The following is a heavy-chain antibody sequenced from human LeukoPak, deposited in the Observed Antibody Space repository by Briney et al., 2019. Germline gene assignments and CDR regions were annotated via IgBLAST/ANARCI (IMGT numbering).Heavy chain of an antibody. CDR2: INHSGST. V-gene: IGHV4-34*01. D-gene: IGHD3-22*01. CDR1: GGSFSGYY. CDR3: ARGRAYYDSSGYYYRGSPVAMVYFQH. J-gene: IGHJ1*01. Sequence: SETLSLTCAVYGGSFSGYYWSWIRQPPGKGLEWIGEINHSGSTNYNPSLKSRVTISVDTSKNQFSLKLSSVTAADTAVYYCARGRAYYDSSGYYYRGSPVAMVYFQHWGQGTLVTVSS.